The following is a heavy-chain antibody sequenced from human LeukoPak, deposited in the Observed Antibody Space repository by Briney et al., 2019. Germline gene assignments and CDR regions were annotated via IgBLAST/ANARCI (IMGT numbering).Heavy chain of an antibody. CDR1: GYSISSGYY. CDR3: ARLRRSRLAEFDY. Sequence: PSETLSLTCTVSGYSISSGYYWGWIRQPPGEGLEWIGSIYHSGSTYYNPSLKSRVTISVDTSKNQFSLKLSSLTAADTAVYYCARLRRSRLAEFDYWGQGTLVTVSS. D-gene: IGHD3-3*02. J-gene: IGHJ4*02. CDR2: IYHSGST. V-gene: IGHV4-38-2*02.